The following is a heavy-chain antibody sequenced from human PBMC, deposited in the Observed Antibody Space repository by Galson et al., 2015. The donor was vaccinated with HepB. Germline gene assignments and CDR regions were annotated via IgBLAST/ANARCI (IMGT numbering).Heavy chain of an antibody. J-gene: IGHJ4*02. CDR3: ARDGGDSNFDY. D-gene: IGHD3-16*01. V-gene: IGHV3-48*01. Sequence: SLRLSCAASGFTFSSYSMNWVRQAPGKGLEWVSYISTSSSIIYYADSVKGRFTISRDNAKKSLYLQMNSLRAEDTAVYFCARDGGDSNFDYWGQGTLSPSPQ. CDR1: GFTFSSYS. CDR2: ISTSSSII.